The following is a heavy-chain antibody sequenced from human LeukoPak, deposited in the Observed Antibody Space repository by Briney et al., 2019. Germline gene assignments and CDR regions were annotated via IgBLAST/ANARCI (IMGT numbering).Heavy chain of an antibody. V-gene: IGHV4-34*01. J-gene: IGHJ6*03. Sequence: KPSETLSLTCAVYGESFSGYYWSWIRQPPGKGREWIGEINHSGSTNYNPSLKSRVTISVDTSKNQFSLKLSSVTAADTAVYYCARVWARDCSSTSCYRYYYYYYMDVWGKGTTVTVSS. CDR2: INHSGST. CDR3: ARVWARDCSSTSCYRYYYYYYMDV. CDR1: GESFSGYY. D-gene: IGHD2-2*02.